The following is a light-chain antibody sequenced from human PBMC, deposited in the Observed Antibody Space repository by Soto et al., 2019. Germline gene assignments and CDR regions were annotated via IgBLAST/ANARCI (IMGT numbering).Light chain of an antibody. Sequence: EIPMTQSPATLSVSAGQRATLSCRASQSVTNNLAWYQQKPGQPPRLLIYSASTRASGIPDRFSGSGFGTEFTLTISSLQPEDLAVYYCQQYHKLPLQWSFGQGTKVEI. V-gene: IGKV3-15*01. CDR2: SAS. CDR1: QSVTNN. CDR3: QQYHKLPLQWS. J-gene: IGKJ1*01.